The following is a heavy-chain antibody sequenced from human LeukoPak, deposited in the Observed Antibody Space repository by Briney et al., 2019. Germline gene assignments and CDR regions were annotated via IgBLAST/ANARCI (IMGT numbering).Heavy chain of an antibody. J-gene: IGHJ6*02. CDR1: GGTFSSYA. V-gene: IGHV1-69*06. Sequence: SVRVSCKASGGTFSSYAISWVRQAPGQGLEWMGGIIPIFGTANYAQKFQGRVTITADKSTSTAYMELSSLRSEDTAVYYCASNSRSPHYYYGMDVWGQGTTVTVSS. D-gene: IGHD4-11*01. CDR3: ASNSRSPHYYYGMDV. CDR2: IIPIFGTA.